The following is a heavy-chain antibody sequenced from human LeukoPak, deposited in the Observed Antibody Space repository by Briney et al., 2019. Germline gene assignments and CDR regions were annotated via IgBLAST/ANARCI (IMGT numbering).Heavy chain of an antibody. CDR1: GYTFTGYY. Sequence: ASVKVSXKASGYTFTGYYMHWVRQAPGQGLEWMGWINPNSGGTKYAQKFQGRVTMTRDTSISTAYMDLSRLRSDDTAVYYCARVKNYYDSSGYLYYFDYWGQGTLVTVSS. CDR3: ARVKNYYDSSGYLYYFDY. J-gene: IGHJ4*02. V-gene: IGHV1-2*02. CDR2: INPNSGGT. D-gene: IGHD3-22*01.